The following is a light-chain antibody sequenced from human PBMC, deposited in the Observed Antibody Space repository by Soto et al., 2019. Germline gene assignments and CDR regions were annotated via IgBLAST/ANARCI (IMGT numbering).Light chain of an antibody. Sequence: EIVLTQSPGTLSLSPGERATLSCRASQSVSSSYLAWYQQKPGQAPRLLIYGASSRATGIPDRFSGSGSGTDFTLTISRLEPDDFGTYYCQEYTLSSWTFGQGTKV. V-gene: IGKV3-20*01. J-gene: IGKJ1*01. CDR1: QSVSSSY. CDR3: QEYTLSSWT. CDR2: GAS.